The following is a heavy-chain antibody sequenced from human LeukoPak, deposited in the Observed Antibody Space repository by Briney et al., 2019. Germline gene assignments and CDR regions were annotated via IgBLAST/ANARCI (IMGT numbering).Heavy chain of an antibody. CDR3: ARCTTGRTFGSLREIKRSREIDY. D-gene: IGHD1-1*01. CDR2: ISSSSSNI. Sequence: GRSLRLSCAASGFTFSSYSMNWVPEAPGKGLEWVSSISSSSSNIYYADSVKGRFTISRDNAKNSLYLQMNSLRVEDTAVYYCARCTTGRTFGSLREIKRSREIDYWGQGTLVTVSS. J-gene: IGHJ4*02. CDR1: GFTFSSYS. V-gene: IGHV3-21*01.